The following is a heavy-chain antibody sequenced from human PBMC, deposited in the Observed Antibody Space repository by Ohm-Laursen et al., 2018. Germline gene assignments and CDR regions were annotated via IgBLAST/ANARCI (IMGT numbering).Heavy chain of an antibody. V-gene: IGHV3-9*01. J-gene: IGHJ6*02. D-gene: IGHD2-2*01. CDR1: GFTFDDYG. CDR3: ARDLTCSSSRCYSPSDYYCGMDV. CDR2: ISWNSGRI. Sequence: SLRLSCSASGFTFDDYGMHWVRQSPGKGLEWVSSISWNSGRIDFADSVKGRFTISRDNAENTLYLQMNSLRAEDTALYYCARDLTCSSSRCYSPSDYYCGMDVWGQGTTVTVSS.